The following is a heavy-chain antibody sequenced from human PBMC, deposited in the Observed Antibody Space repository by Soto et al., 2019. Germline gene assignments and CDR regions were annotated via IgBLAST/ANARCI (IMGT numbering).Heavy chain of an antibody. D-gene: IGHD2-21*02. CDR3: ARDSYCGGDCYSEDY. Sequence: PSETLSLTCAVSGYSISSGYYWGWIRQPTGKGLEWTVSIYHSGSTYYNPSLKSRVTISVDTSKNPFSLELSALTAADTAVYYWARDSYCGGDCYSEDYSGQGTLVTVS. J-gene: IGHJ4*02. CDR2: IYHSGST. V-gene: IGHV4-38-2*02. CDR1: GYSISSGYY.